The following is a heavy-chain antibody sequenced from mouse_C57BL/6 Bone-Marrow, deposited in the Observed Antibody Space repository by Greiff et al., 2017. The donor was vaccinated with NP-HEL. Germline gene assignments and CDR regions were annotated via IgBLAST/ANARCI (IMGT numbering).Heavy chain of an antibody. V-gene: IGHV1-69*01. J-gene: IGHJ4*01. CDR1: GYTFTSYW. Sequence: VQLQQSGAELVMPGASVKLSCKASGYTFTSYWMHWVKQRPGQGLEWIGEIDPSDSYTNYNQKFKGKSTLTVDKSSSTAYMQLSSLTSEDSAVYYCARAEGDRGGAMDYWGQGTSVTVSS. D-gene: IGHD3-3*01. CDR2: IDPSDSYT. CDR3: ARAEGDRGGAMDY.